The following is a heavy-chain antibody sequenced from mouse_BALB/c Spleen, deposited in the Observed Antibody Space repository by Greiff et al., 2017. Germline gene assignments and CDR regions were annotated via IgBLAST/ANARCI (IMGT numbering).Heavy chain of an antibody. CDR1: GFTFSSYG. Sequence: EVKLMESGGGLVQPGGSLKLSCAASGFTFSSYGMSWVRQTPDKRLELVATINSNGGSTYYPDSVKGRFTISRDNAKNTLYLQMSSLKSEDTAMYYCARDEGPYGNYDAMDYWGQGTSVTVSA. CDR2: INSNGGST. V-gene: IGHV5-6-3*01. CDR3: ARDEGPYGNYDAMDY. J-gene: IGHJ4*01. D-gene: IGHD2-1*01.